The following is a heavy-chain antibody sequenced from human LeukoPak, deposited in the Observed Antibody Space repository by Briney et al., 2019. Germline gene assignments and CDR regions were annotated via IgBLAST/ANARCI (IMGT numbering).Heavy chain of an antibody. CDR2: FSHTGSP. Sequence: PSETLSLTCAISGASFGGYSWTWIRQPPGKGLEWIGEFSHTGSPIYNPSLKSRVNISIDTSKNQFSLRLTSVTAADTAVYFCARPRLLFGSGPILVWGQGTLVTVSS. CDR3: ARPRLLFGSGPILV. D-gene: IGHD3-10*01. V-gene: IGHV4-34*01. CDR1: GASFGGYS. J-gene: IGHJ4*02.